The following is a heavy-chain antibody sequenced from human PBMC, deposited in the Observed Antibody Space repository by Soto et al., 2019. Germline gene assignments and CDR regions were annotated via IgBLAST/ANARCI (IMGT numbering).Heavy chain of an antibody. CDR2: TRDKANSYTT. CDR1: GFTFSEHY. V-gene: IGHV3-72*01. J-gene: IGHJ4*02. CDR3: ARGSAGKRDFDY. Sequence: PGGSLRLSCTAAGFTFSEHYMDWVRQAPGKGLEWVGRTRDKANSYTTEYAASVKGRFTISRDDSKNALYLQMNSLKTEDTAVYFCARGSAGKRDFDYWGQGTLVTVSS. D-gene: IGHD6-13*01.